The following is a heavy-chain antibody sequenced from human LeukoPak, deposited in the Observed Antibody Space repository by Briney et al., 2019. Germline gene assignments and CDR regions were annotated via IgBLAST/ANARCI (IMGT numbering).Heavy chain of an antibody. V-gene: IGHV3-23*01. CDR1: GFTFSSYA. CDR3: AKNPSPSGYSTFDY. Sequence: PGGPLRLSCVASGFTFSSYAMTWVRQAPGKGLEWVSTISGSGINTYYADSVKGRFTISRDNSKNTLYLQMNSLRAEDTAIYFCAKNPSPSGYSTFDYWGQGTLVTVSS. CDR2: ISGSGINT. D-gene: IGHD6-13*01. J-gene: IGHJ4*02.